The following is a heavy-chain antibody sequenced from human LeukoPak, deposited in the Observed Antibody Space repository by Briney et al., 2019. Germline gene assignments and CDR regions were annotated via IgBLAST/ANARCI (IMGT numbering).Heavy chain of an antibody. CDR3: AKSGTRSSWSPRVKTYLDY. J-gene: IGHJ4*02. D-gene: IGHD6-13*01. CDR1: GFSFSNYG. CDR2: ISYDGSNK. V-gene: IGHV3-30*18. Sequence: GRSLRLSCAASGFSFSNYGIHWVRQAPGKGLEWVAVISYDGSNKYYADSVKGRFTISRDNSKNTLYLQMNSLRAEDTAVYYCAKSGTRSSWSPRVKTYLDYWGQGTLVTVSS.